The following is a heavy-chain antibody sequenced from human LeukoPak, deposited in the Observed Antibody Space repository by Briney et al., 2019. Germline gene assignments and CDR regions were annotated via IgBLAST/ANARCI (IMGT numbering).Heavy chain of an antibody. D-gene: IGHD3-10*01. V-gene: IGHV1-2*02. J-gene: IGHJ3*02. Sequence: ASVRVSCKASGYTFTGYYMHWVRQAPGQGLEWMGWINPNSGGTNYAQKFQGRVTMTRDKSIRTAYMELNRLTSDDTAVYYCARNIWFGESADAFDIWGKGTMVTVSS. CDR3: ARNIWFGESADAFDI. CDR1: GYTFTGYY. CDR2: INPNSGGT.